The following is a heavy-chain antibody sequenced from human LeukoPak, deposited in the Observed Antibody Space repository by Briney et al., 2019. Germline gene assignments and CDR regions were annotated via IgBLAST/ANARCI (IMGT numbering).Heavy chain of an antibody. CDR1: GYIFTGYY. J-gene: IGHJ4*02. CDR3: ARVGSSGWYVHPTLDY. V-gene: IGHV1-2*02. D-gene: IGHD6-19*01. Sequence: ASVKVSCKASGYIFTGYYMHWVRQAPGQGLEWMAWINPNSGGTNYAQKFQGRVTVTRDTSISTAYMELSRLRSGDTAVYYCARVGSSGWYVHPTLDYWGQGTLVTVSS. CDR2: INPNSGGT.